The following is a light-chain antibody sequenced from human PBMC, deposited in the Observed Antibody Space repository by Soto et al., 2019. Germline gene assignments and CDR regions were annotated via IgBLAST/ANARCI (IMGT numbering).Light chain of an antibody. CDR3: SSFSSTSTLYV. CDR1: SSDVGGYNY. V-gene: IGLV2-14*01. CDR2: EVN. J-gene: IGLJ1*01. Sequence: QSALTQPASVSGSPGQSITISCTGTSSDVGGYNYVSWYQHHPGKAPKLMIYEVNNRPSGVSNRFSGSKSGNTASLTISGLQAEDEADYHCSSFSSTSTLYVFGTGTKLTVL.